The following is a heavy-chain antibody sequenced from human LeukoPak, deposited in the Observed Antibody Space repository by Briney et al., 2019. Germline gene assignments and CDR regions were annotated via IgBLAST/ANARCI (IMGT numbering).Heavy chain of an antibody. J-gene: IGHJ3*02. D-gene: IGHD6-19*01. V-gene: IGHV4-39*01. CDR1: GGSISSSSYY. CDR2: IYYSGST. Sequence: SETLSLTCTVSGGSISSSSYYWGWIRQPPGKGLEWIGSIYYSGSTYYNPSLKSRVTISVDTSKNQFSLKLSSVTAADTAVYYCARQLIAVAGTDAFDIWGQGTMVTASS. CDR3: ARQLIAVAGTDAFDI.